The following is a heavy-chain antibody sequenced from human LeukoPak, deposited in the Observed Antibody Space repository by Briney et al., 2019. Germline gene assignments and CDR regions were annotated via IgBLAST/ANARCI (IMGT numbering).Heavy chain of an antibody. J-gene: IGHJ5*02. D-gene: IGHD1-26*01. CDR2: ISSSGSTI. Sequence: PGGSLRLSCAASGFTFSSYEMNWVRQAPGKGLEWVSYISSSGSTIYYADSVKGRFTIYRDNAKNSLDLQMNSLRADDTAVYYCARDNSVGDNAWWFDPWGQGTLVTVSS. V-gene: IGHV3-48*03. CDR1: GFTFSSYE. CDR3: ARDNSVGDNAWWFDP.